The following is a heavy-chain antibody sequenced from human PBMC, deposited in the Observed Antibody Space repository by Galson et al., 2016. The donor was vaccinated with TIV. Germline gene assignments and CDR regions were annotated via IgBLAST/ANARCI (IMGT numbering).Heavy chain of an antibody. CDR2: IYWDEDK. D-gene: IGHD2-15*01. CDR1: GFSLTTRGVG. V-gene: IGHV2-5*05. J-gene: IGHJ3*02. Sequence: PALVKPTQTLTLTCTFSGFSLTTRGVGVAWIRQPPRKALEWLAFIYWDEDKRYAPSLRNRLTVTKDPSKNQVVLTLTDMDPADTGTYYCAHRKTGSRPLDASDIWGQGTMVTVSS. CDR3: AHRKTGSRPLDASDI.